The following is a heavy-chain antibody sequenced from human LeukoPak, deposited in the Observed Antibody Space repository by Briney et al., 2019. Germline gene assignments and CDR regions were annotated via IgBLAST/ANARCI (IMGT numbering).Heavy chain of an antibody. Sequence: KTSETLSLTCAVYGGSFSGYYWSWIRQPPGKGLEWIGEINHSGSTNYNPSLKSRVTISVDTSKNQFSLKLSSVTAADTAVYYCARRMKKRWLQPNFDYWGQGTLVTVSS. D-gene: IGHD5-24*01. J-gene: IGHJ4*02. V-gene: IGHV4-34*01. CDR2: INHSGST. CDR1: GGSFSGYY. CDR3: ARRMKKRWLQPNFDY.